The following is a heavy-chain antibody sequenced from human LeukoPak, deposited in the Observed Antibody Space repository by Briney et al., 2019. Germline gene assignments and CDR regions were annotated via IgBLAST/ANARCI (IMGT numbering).Heavy chain of an antibody. CDR2: IIPIFGTA. V-gene: IGHV1-69*13. Sequence: SVKVSCKASGGTFSSYAISWVRQAPGQGLEWMGGIIPIFGTANYAQKFQGRVTITADESTSTAYVELSSLRSEDTAVYYCARHYYDSSGYYYARLGFHYWGRGTLVTVSS. CDR1: GGTFSSYA. J-gene: IGHJ4*02. CDR3: ARHYYDSSGYYYARLGFHY. D-gene: IGHD3-22*01.